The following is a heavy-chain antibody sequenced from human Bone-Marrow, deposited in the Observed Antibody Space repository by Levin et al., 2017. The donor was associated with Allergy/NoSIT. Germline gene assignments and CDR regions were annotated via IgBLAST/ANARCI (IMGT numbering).Heavy chain of an antibody. CDR3: ARVSETNYYFWNGYYPDYFDH. Sequence: ASVKVSCKASGYTFRDHYIHWVRQAPGKRPKWIGWINPKDGGTNYAQMFQGRVTMTRDTSTNTAYMELSRLRSGDTAVFYCARVSETNYYFWNGYYPDYFDHWGQGTLVTVSS. CDR1: GYTFRDHY. CDR2: INPKDGGT. D-gene: IGHD3-3*01. V-gene: IGHV1-2*02. J-gene: IGHJ4*02.